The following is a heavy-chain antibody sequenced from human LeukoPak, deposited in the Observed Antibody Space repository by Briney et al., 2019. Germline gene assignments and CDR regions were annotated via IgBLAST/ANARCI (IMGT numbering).Heavy chain of an antibody. D-gene: IGHD3-3*01. V-gene: IGHV1-18*01. CDR2: ISAYNGNT. J-gene: IGHJ4*02. CDR1: GYTFTSYG. Sequence: ASVKVSCKASGYTFTSYGISWVRQAPGQGLEWMGWISAYNGNTNYAQKLQGRVTMTTDTSTSTAYMELRSLRSDDTAVYYCARDPDFWSGYYDLDYWGQGTLVTVSS. CDR3: ARDPDFWSGYYDLDY.